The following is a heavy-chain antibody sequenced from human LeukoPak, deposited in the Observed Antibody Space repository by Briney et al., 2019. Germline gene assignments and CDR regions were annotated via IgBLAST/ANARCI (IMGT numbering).Heavy chain of an antibody. Sequence: GGSLRLSCAASGFTFSSYGMHWVRQAPGKGLEWVAVIWYGGSNKYYADSVKGRFTISRDNSKNTLYLQMNSLRAEDTAVYYCAKDGDSSGYYFDYWGQGTLVTVSS. CDR1: GFTFSSYG. V-gene: IGHV3-30*02. D-gene: IGHD3-22*01. CDR3: AKDGDSSGYYFDY. CDR2: IWYGGSNK. J-gene: IGHJ4*02.